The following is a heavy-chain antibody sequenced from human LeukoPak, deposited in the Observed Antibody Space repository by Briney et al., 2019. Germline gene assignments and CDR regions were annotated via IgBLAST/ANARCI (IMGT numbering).Heavy chain of an antibody. CDR2: IYTSGST. J-gene: IGHJ1*01. CDR3: TGGLLYSVEYFQH. CDR1: GGSISSYY. Sequence: SETLSLTCTVSGGSISSYYWSWIRQPAGKGLEWIGRIYTSGSTNYNPSLKSRVTMSVDTSKNQFSLKLSSVTAADTAVYYCTGGLLYSVEYFQHWGKGTLVTVSS. V-gene: IGHV4-4*07. D-gene: IGHD2-2*02.